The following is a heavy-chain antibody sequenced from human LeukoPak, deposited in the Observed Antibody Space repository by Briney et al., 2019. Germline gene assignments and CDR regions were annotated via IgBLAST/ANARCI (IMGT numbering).Heavy chain of an antibody. CDR1: GFTFSSYA. J-gene: IGHJ4*02. Sequence: GGSLRLSCAASGFTFSSYAMSWVRQAPGKGLEWVSAISGSDGSTYYADSVKGRFTISRDNSKNTLYLQMNSLRAEDTAVYYCAKSMVRGVIIVNYFDYWGQGTLVTVSS. CDR3: AKSMVRGVIIVNYFDY. V-gene: IGHV3-23*01. D-gene: IGHD3-10*01. CDR2: ISGSDGST.